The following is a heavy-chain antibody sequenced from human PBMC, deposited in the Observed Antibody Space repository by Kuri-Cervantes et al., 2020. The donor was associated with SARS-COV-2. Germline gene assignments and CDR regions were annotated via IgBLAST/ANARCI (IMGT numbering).Heavy chain of an antibody. CDR3: ARDQGDNTVTTH. D-gene: IGHD4-17*01. V-gene: IGHV1-2*02. CDR1: GGTFSSYA. CDR2: INPNSGGT. Sequence: ASVKVSCKASGGTFSSYAISWVRQAPGQGLEWMGWINPNSGGTNYAQKFQGRVTMTRDTSISTAYMELSRPRSDDTAAYYCARDQGDNTVTTHWGQGTLVTVSS. J-gene: IGHJ4*02.